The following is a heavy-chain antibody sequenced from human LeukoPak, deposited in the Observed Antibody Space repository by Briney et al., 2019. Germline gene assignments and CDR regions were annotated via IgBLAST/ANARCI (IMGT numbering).Heavy chain of an antibody. V-gene: IGHV3-23*01. J-gene: IGHJ6*02. CDR2: ISGSGDST. D-gene: IGHD1-1*01. CDR3: ARSFWNDLEYYYNGLDV. CDR1: GFTFSSYE. Sequence: GGSLRLSCAGSGFTFSSYEMTWVRQAPGKGLEWVSAISGSGDSTYYADSVKGRFTISRDNSKNTLHLQMNSMRAKDTAVYYCARSFWNDLEYYYNGLDVWGQGTTVTVSS.